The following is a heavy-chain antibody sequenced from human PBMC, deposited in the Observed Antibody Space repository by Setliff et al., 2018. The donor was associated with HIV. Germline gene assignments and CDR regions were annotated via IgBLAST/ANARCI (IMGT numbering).Heavy chain of an antibody. D-gene: IGHD4-4*01. CDR2: INPSGGST. J-gene: IGHJ4*02. CDR3: ARALYTNLAHFDY. Sequence: ASVKVSCKASGYTFTSFYLHWVRQAPGQGLEWMAIINPSGGSTSYAQRFQGRVTMTSDTSTSTVYMELSSLRSEDTAVYYCARALYTNLAHFDYLGQGTLVTVSS. CDR1: GYTFTSFY. V-gene: IGHV1-46*01.